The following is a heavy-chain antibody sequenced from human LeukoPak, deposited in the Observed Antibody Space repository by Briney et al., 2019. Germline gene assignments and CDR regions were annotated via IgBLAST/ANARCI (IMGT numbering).Heavy chain of an antibody. Sequence: PGGSLRLSCAASGFTFSSYWMHWVRQAPGKGLVWVSRINSDGSSTSYADSVKGRFTISRDNAKNTLHLQMNSLRAEDTAVYYCAKSRTVTGPFDYWGQGTLVTVSS. CDR2: INSDGSST. J-gene: IGHJ4*02. CDR3: AKSRTVTGPFDY. D-gene: IGHD4-17*01. V-gene: IGHV3-74*01. CDR1: GFTFSSYW.